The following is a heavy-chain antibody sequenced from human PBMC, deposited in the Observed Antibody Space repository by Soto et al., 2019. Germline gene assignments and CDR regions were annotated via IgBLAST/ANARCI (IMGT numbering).Heavy chain of an antibody. Sequence: SETLSLTCTVSGGTLSSYYWSWIRQPPGKGLECIWYIYYSGSTNYNPSLKSRVTISVDTPKNQFSLKLSSVTAADTAVYYCARAQYYYDSSGYYQLWFDPCGQGTLVTVPQ. CDR3: ARAQYYYDSSGYYQLWFDP. CDR2: IYYSGST. CDR1: GGTLSSYY. J-gene: IGHJ5*02. D-gene: IGHD3-22*01. V-gene: IGHV4-59*01.